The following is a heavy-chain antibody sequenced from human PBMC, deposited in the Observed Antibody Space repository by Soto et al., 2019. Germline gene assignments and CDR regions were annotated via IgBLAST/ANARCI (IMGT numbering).Heavy chain of an antibody. D-gene: IGHD1-26*01. CDR1: GFTVSNNY. Sequence: EVQLVESGGGLIQPGGSLRLSCAASGFTVSNNYMTWVRQAPGKGLEWVSVMYSGGTATSYADSVKGRFTVSRDNSKNTVSLQLYSLKADDTAVYYCARGVPVGAIGRFYFDSWGQGTLVTVSS. CDR3: ARGVPVGAIGRFYFDS. V-gene: IGHV3-53*01. J-gene: IGHJ4*02. CDR2: MYSGGTAT.